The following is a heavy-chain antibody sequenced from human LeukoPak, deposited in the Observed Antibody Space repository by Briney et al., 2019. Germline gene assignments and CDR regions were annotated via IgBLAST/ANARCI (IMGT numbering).Heavy chain of an antibody. D-gene: IGHD6-6*01. V-gene: IGHV3-23*01. CDR1: GFTFSSFA. CDR3: AKGTRSSFRGYFDY. Sequence: GGSLRLSCAASGFTFSSFAMGWVRQAPGKGLDGLSTISASGDSTYYADSVKGRFTISRDNSRNTLYLQMNSLSAEDTALYYCAKGTRSSFRGYFDYWGQGILVTVSS. CDR2: ISASGDST. J-gene: IGHJ4*02.